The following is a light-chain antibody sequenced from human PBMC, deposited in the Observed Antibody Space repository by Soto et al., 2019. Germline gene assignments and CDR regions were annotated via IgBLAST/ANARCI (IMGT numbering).Light chain of an antibody. J-gene: IGKJ1*01. Sequence: EIVMTQSPATLSLSPGERATLSCRASRSVSTKLVWYQHKPGQPPRLLISGASARATGIPDRFSGSGSGTEFTLTIASLRSEDFAVYYCQQSDNWPPTFGQGTKVEIK. CDR1: RSVSTK. CDR3: QQSDNWPPT. V-gene: IGKV3-15*01. CDR2: GAS.